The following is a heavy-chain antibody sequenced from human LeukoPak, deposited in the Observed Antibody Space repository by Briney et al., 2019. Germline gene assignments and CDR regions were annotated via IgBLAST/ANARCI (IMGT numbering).Heavy chain of an antibody. V-gene: IGHV4-4*07. CDR3: ARESAAGTGYFDY. Sequence: SETLSLTCTVSGGSVSGFYWSWIRQPAGKGLEWIGRIYTSGSTNYNPSLKSRVTMSVDTSKNQFSLKLSSVTAADTAVYYCARESAAGTGYFDYWGQGTLVTVSS. CDR2: IYTSGST. D-gene: IGHD6-19*01. CDR1: GGSVSGFY. J-gene: IGHJ4*02.